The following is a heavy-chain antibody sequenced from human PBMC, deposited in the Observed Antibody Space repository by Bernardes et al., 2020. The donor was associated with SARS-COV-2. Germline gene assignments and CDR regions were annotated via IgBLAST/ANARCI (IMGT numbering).Heavy chain of an antibody. J-gene: IGHJ6*02. D-gene: IGHD3-10*01. CDR2: FYYSGNT. Sequence: SETLSLTCTVSGGSISGSNYGWGWIRQPPGKGLEWIGTFYYSGNTYYNPSLKSRVNMSVDTYKNQFSLELRSVTAADMAAYYCSRPGVTMIRGPPRRLSYGMDVWGQGTTVTVSS. CDR1: GGSISGSNYG. CDR3: SRPGVTMIRGPPRRLSYGMDV. V-gene: IGHV4-39*01.